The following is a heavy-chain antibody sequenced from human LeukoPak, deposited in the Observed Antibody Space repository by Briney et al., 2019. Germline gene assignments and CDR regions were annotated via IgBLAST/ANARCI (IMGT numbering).Heavy chain of an antibody. J-gene: IGHJ4*02. CDR2: IRSKANSYAT. CDR3: TRSEGKGFDY. Sequence: GGSLRLSCAASGFTFSGSAMHWVRQASGKGLEWVGRIRSKANSYATAYAASVKGRFTISRDDSENTVYLQMNSLKTEDTAVYYCTRSEGKGFDYWGQGALVTVSS. CDR1: GFTFSGSA. V-gene: IGHV3-73*01. D-gene: IGHD3-3*01.